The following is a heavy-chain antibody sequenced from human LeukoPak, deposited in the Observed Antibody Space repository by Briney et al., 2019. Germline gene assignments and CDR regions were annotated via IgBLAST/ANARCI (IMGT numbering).Heavy chain of an antibody. D-gene: IGHD2-15*01. J-gene: IGHJ4*02. V-gene: IGHV1-18*01. CDR2: ISAYSVNT. CDR3: ARAAGRPVHYFDY. Sequence: GASVKVSCKASGYTFSSDVISWVRQAPGQGLEWMGWISAYSVNTNYTQKLQGRVTMTTDTSTSTAYMELRSLRSDDTAVYYCARAAGRPVHYFDYWGQGTLVTVSS. CDR1: GYTFSSDV.